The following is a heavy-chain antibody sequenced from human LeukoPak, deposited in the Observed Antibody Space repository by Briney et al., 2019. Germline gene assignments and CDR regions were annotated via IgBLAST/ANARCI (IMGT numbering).Heavy chain of an antibody. D-gene: IGHD3-22*01. CDR1: GFTFSSYW. J-gene: IGHJ4*02. CDR3: ARVYYDSSGYYPFDY. Sequence: GGSLRLSCAASGFTFSSYWMSWVRQAPGKGLEWVANIKQDGSEKYYVDSVKGRFTISRDNAKNSLYLQMNSVRAEDTAVYYCARVYYDSSGYYPFDYWGQGTLVTVSS. CDR2: IKQDGSEK. V-gene: IGHV3-7*01.